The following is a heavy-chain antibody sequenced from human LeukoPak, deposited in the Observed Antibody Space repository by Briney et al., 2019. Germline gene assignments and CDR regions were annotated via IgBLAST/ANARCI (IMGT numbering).Heavy chain of an antibody. CDR3: ARFRERYGGNRFFDY. D-gene: IGHD4-23*01. J-gene: IGHJ4*02. CDR2: INAGNGNT. V-gene: IGHV1-3*01. CDR1: GYTFTGYY. Sequence: ASVKVSCKASGYTFTGYYMHWVRQAPGQGLEWMGWINAGNGNTKYSHKFQGRVTITRDTSASTVYMELSSLRSEDAAVYYCARFRERYGGNRFFDYWGQGTLVTVSS.